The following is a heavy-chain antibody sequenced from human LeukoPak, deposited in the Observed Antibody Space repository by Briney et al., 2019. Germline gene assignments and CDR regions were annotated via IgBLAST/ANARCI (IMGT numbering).Heavy chain of an antibody. V-gene: IGHV4-31*03. CDR3: ASVSSSWYAAFDY. Sequence: SETLSLTCTVSGGSISSGGYYWSWIRQHPGKGLEWIGYIYYSGSTYYNPSLKSRVTISVDTSKNQFSLKLSSVTAADTAVYYCASVSSSWYAAFDYWGQGTLATVSS. J-gene: IGHJ4*02. CDR1: GGSISSGGYY. D-gene: IGHD6-13*01. CDR2: IYYSGST.